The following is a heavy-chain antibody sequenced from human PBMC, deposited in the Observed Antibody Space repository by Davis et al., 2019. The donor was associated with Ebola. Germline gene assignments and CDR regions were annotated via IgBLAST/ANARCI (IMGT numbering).Heavy chain of an antibody. V-gene: IGHV3-21*04. D-gene: IGHD5-18*01. CDR2: VNSPSNYI. Sequence: PGGSLRLSCAASGFTFTSYTMYWVRQAPGKGLEWVSSVNSPSNYIYYADSAEGRFTISRDLSKNTLYLQMNSLRAEDTAVYYCANDPGIQVSFDFWGQGAQVTVSS. CDR3: ANDPGIQVSFDF. J-gene: IGHJ4*02. CDR1: GFTFTSYT.